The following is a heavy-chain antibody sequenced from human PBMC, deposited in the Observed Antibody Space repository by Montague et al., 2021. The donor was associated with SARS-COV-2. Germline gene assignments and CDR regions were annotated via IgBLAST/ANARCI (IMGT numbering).Heavy chain of an antibody. V-gene: IGHV4-31*03. Sequence: TLSLTCTVSGGSISDGGYSWTWIRQLPGKGLEWIGCMYYSGSTFYNPSLKSRLTISVDTSKNQFSLKLSSVTAADTAVYYCAGEGGRFQLWLRGDDAYAFWGQGTMVTVSS. CDR2: MYYSGST. CDR1: GGSISDGGYS. J-gene: IGHJ3*01. D-gene: IGHD5-18*01. CDR3: AGEGGRFQLWLRGDDAYAF.